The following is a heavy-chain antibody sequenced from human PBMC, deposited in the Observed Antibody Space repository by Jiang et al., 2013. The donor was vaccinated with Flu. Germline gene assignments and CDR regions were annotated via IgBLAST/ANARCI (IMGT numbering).Heavy chain of an antibody. Sequence: VQLVESGPGLVKPSQTLSLTCTVSGGSISTGAWIRQPAGKGLEWIGHIHRSGSRNYKPSLESQVTMSVDTSKNQFSLEVTSVTAADTAVYYCATEGPSDFYGSGVFDFWGQGTPVTVSS. CDR2: IHRSGSR. D-gene: IGHD3-10*01. CDR1: GGSIST. J-gene: IGHJ4*02. CDR3: ATEGPSDFYGSGVFDF. V-gene: IGHV4-61*02.